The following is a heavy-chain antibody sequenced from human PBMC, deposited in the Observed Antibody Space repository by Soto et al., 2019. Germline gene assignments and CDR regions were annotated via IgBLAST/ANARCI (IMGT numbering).Heavy chain of an antibody. V-gene: IGHV3-23*01. CDR3: VKDEFMRAFDS. CDR1: GFTFNIYA. Sequence: GGSLRLSCAASGFTFNIYAMNWVRQAPGKGLELVSVINAGGDWTYYADSVKGRFTISRDNSQNMVFLQMESLRVEDTAVYFCVKDEFMRAFDSWGPGSLVTVSP. CDR2: INAGGDWT. D-gene: IGHD3-10*01. J-gene: IGHJ4*02.